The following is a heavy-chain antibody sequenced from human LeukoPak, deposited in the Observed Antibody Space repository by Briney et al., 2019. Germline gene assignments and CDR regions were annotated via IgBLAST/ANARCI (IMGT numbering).Heavy chain of an antibody. J-gene: IGHJ5*02. CDR1: GYTLTELS. V-gene: IGHV1-24*01. D-gene: IGHD5-12*01. CDR2: FDPEDGET. Sequence: ASVRVSCKVSGYTLTELSMHWVRQAPGKGLEWMGGFDPEDGETIYAQKFQGRVTMTEDTSTDTAYMELSSLRSEDTAVYYCATDGGYSGYDWGGHWFDPWGQGTLVTVSS. CDR3: ATDGGYSGYDWGGHWFDP.